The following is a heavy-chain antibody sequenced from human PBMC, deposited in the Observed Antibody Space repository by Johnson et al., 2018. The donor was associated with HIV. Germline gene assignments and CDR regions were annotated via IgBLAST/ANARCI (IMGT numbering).Heavy chain of an antibody. CDR1: GFTFSSYW. J-gene: IGHJ3*02. Sequence: VQLVESGGGLVQPGGSLRLSCAASGFTFSSYWMSWVRQAPGKGLEWVAKIKQDGSEKYYVDSVKGRFTISRDNAKNSLYLQMNSLGAEDTAVYYCARSPYYDDYWSDAFDIWGQGTMVTVSS. V-gene: IGHV3-7*03. CDR2: IKQDGSEK. CDR3: ARSPYYDDYWSDAFDI. D-gene: IGHD4-17*01.